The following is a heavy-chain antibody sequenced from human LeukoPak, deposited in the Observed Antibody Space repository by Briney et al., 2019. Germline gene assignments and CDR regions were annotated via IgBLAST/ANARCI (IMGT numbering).Heavy chain of an antibody. CDR3: ARGLHYYDTGGYYYPDAFDI. CDR1: GFTFSSYS. Sequence: PGGSLRLSCAASGFTFSSYSMNWVRQAPGKGLEWVSYISSISSTIYYADSVKGRFTISRDNAKNSLSLQMNSLRAEDTAVYYCARGLHYYDTGGYYYPDAFDIWGQGTMVTVSS. V-gene: IGHV3-48*01. J-gene: IGHJ3*02. CDR2: ISSISSTI. D-gene: IGHD3-22*01.